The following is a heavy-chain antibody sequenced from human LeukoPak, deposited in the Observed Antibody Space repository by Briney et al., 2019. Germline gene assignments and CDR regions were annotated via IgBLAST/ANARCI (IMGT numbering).Heavy chain of an antibody. CDR1: GFTFNSYG. CDR3: ATPYYYGSGSYWPFDY. D-gene: IGHD3-10*01. CDR2: ISDSGGST. Sequence: PGGTLRLSCAASGFTFNSYGMSWVRQAPGTGLEWVSAISDSGGSTYYADSVKGRFTISRDNPKNTLYLQMNSLRAEDTAVYYCATPYYYGSGSYWPFDYWGQGTLVTVSS. J-gene: IGHJ4*02. V-gene: IGHV3-23*01.